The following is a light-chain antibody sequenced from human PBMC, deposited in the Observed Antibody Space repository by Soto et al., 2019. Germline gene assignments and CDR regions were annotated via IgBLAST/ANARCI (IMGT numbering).Light chain of an antibody. V-gene: IGKV1-17*01. CDR3: LQYYTYLWT. CDR1: QDIGNN. Sequence: DIQMTQSQSSLSAALGDIVSIACLASQDIGNNLAWYQQKPGKAPRRLIYAASSLQSGVPSRFSGSGSGTEFTLTISSLEPEDFATYYCLQYYTYLWTFGQGTKVDI. CDR2: AAS. J-gene: IGKJ1*01.